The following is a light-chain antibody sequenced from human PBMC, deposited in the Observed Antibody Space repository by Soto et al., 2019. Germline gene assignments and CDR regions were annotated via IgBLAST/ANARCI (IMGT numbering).Light chain of an antibody. J-gene: IGKJ3*01. CDR2: ATS. Sequence: EIVLTQSPATLSLSPGERATLSCRASQNINSYLAWYQQKPGQAPRLLIYATSNRATGIPARFSGSGSGTDLTLSISSLVHEDFAVYYCQQRNSCPFTFGPGTKVDIK. V-gene: IGKV3-11*01. CDR3: QQRNSCPFT. CDR1: QNINSY.